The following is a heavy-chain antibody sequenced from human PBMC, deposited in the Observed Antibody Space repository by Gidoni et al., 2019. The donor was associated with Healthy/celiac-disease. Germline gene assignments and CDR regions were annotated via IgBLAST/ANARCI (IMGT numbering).Heavy chain of an antibody. CDR2: IYYSGCT. J-gene: IGHJ4*02. CDR3: ARVWCSGGSCYGEDY. CDR1: GVSISSYY. D-gene: IGHD2-15*01. Sequence: QVQLQESGPGLVKPSETLSLTCTVSGVSISSYYWRWIRQPPGKGLEWIGYIYYSGCTNYNPSLKSRVTISVDTSKNQFSLKLSSVTAADTAVYYCARVWCSGGSCYGEDYWGQGTLVTVSS. V-gene: IGHV4-59*01.